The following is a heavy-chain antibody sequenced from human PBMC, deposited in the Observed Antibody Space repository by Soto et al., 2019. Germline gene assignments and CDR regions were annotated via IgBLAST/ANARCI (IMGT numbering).Heavy chain of an antibody. CDR2: IIPIFGTA. CDR1: GGTFSSYA. J-gene: IGHJ4*02. D-gene: IGHD6-6*01. CDR3: ARDRLGYEPALSIAACPIYFDY. Sequence: SVKVSCKASGGTFSSYAIGWVRQAPGQGLEWMGGIIPIFGTANYAQKFQGRVTITADESTSTAYMELSRLRSEDTAVYYCARDRLGYEPALSIAACPIYFDYWGQGTLVTVSS. V-gene: IGHV1-69*13.